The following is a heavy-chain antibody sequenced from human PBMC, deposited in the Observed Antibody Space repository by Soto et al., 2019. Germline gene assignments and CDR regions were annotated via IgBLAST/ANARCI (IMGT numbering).Heavy chain of an antibody. CDR1: GFTFSSYA. J-gene: IGHJ6*02. CDR3: PRDHYDSSGYPNGIDV. V-gene: IGHV3-30-3*01. D-gene: IGHD3-22*01. Sequence: GGSLRLSCAASGFTFSSYAMHWVRQAPGKGLEGGAVISYDGSNKYYADSVKGRFTISRDNSKNTLYLQMNSLRAEDTAVYYCPRDHYDSSGYPNGIDVWGQGTTVTVSS. CDR2: ISYDGSNK.